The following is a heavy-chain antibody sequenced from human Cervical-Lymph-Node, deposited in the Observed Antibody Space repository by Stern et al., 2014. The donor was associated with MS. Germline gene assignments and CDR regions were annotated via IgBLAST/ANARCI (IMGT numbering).Heavy chain of an antibody. J-gene: IGHJ4*02. D-gene: IGHD4-23*01. Sequence: EVQLVESGGGLVKPGGSLRLSCAASGFTFSSYSMNWVRQAPGKGLEWVASMSSGGSYIYSADSLKGRFTISRDNAKNSLYLQMNSLRAEDTAVYYCARGRGGNYRYYFDYWGQGTLVTVSS. CDR2: MSSGGSYI. CDR3: ARGRGGNYRYYFDY. V-gene: IGHV3-21*01. CDR1: GFTFSSYS.